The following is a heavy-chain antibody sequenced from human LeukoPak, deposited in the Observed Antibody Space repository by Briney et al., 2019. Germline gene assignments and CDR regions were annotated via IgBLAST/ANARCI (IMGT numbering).Heavy chain of an antibody. V-gene: IGHV1-69*13. CDR3: ASVYKYGMDV. CDR1: GGTFSSYA. Sequence: SVTVSCKASGGTFSSYAISWVRQAPGQGLEWMGGIIPIFGTANYAQKFQGRVTITADESTSTAYMKLSSLRSEDTAVYYCASVYKYGMDVWGQGTTVIVSS. CDR2: IIPIFGTA. J-gene: IGHJ6*02.